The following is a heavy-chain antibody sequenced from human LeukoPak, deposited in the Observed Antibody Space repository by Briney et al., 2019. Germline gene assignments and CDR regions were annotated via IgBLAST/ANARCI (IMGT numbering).Heavy chain of an antibody. V-gene: IGHV3-53*01. D-gene: IGHD3-9*01. CDR3: ARDKVEVTGSEYFYYGMDV. CDR2: IYAGGTT. Sequence: GGSLRLSCAASGIIVSSSYMNWVRQAPGKGLEWVSVIYAGGTTYCADSVKGRFTISRDISKNTLYLQMNSLRAEDTAVYYCARDKVEVTGSEYFYYGMDVWGQGTTVTVSS. CDR1: GIIVSSSY. J-gene: IGHJ6*02.